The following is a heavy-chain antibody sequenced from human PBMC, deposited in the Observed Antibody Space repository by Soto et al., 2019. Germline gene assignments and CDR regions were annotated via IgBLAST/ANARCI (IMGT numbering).Heavy chain of an antibody. D-gene: IGHD5-18*01. V-gene: IGHV1-46*01. CDR2: INPTDAYT. CDR3: ARGHVDTPMTNFDY. Sequence: QVQLVQSGAEVKKPGASVKVSCRTSGYTFISYYIHWVRQAPGQGLEWMGLINPTDAYTDYAQKCQGRITLTRDTSTSIVYMELSSLRSEDTAIYYCARGHVDTPMTNFDYWGQGTLVTVSS. J-gene: IGHJ4*02. CDR1: GYTFISYY.